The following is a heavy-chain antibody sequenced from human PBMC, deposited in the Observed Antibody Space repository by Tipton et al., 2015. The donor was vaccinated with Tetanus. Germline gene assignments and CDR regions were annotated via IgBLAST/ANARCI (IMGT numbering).Heavy chain of an antibody. V-gene: IGHV3-11*01. CDR2: ISRSGTDI. CDR3: ARDIDVSGTTLYFDY. Sequence: SLRLSCAASGFTFSDYYLSWIRQAPGKGLEWLSYISRSGTDIHYADSVKGRFTVSRDNAKNSLYLQMNDLRVEDTAVYYCARDIDVSGTTLYFDYWGQGTLVTVSS. D-gene: IGHD1-1*01. J-gene: IGHJ4*02. CDR1: GFTFSDYY.